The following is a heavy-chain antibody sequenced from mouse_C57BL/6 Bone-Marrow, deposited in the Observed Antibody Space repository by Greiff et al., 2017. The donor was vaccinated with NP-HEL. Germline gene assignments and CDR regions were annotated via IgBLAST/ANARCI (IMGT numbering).Heavy chain of an antibody. Sequence: QVQLKESGAELVRPGASVKLSCKASGYTFTDYYINWVKQRPVQGLEWIARIYPGSGNTYYNEKFKGKATLTAEKSSSTAYMQLSSLTSEDSAVYFCARSGSSSWFAYWGQGTLVTVSA. V-gene: IGHV1-76*01. CDR3: ARSGSSSWFAY. CDR2: IYPGSGNT. CDR1: GYTFTDYY. D-gene: IGHD1-1*01. J-gene: IGHJ3*01.